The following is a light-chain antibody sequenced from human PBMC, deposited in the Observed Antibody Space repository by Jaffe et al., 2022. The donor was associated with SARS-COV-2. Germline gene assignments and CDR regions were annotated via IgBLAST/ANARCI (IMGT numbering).Light chain of an antibody. CDR1: QSVGDY. CDR3: HQRNSWPQT. CDR2: DVS. J-gene: IGKJ5*01. V-gene: IGKV3-11*01. Sequence: EVVLTQSPATLYLAPGEGATLSCKASQSVGDYLAWYQQRPGQAPRLLIYDVSSRALGIPDRFSGSGSGTDFTLNIISLEPEDFGVYYCHQRNSWPQTFGQGTRL.